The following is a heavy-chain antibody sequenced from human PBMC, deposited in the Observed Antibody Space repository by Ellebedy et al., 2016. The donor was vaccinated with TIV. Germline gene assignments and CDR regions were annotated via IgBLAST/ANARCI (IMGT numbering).Heavy chain of an antibody. J-gene: IGHJ4*02. CDR2: FDPEDGES. CDR1: GYTLTEFS. Sequence: AASVKVSCKVSGYTLTEFSMHWVRQAPGKGLEWMGGFDPEDGESIYAQKFQGRVTMTEDTSTDTAYMELRSLRSDDTAVYYCATSLTLIPFDYWGQGTLVTVSS. CDR3: ATSLTLIPFDY. V-gene: IGHV1-24*01.